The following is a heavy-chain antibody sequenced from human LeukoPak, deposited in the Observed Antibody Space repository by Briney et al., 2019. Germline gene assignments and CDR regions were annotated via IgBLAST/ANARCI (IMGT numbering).Heavy chain of an antibody. D-gene: IGHD1-26*01. CDR2: ISGDGDSK. CDR1: GFTFDDYA. Sequence: PGGSLRLSCAASGFTFDDYAMHWVRQTPGKGLEWVSLISGDGDSKYYADSVKGRYTISRDNSKNSLYLQVNSLRTEDAALFYCARPGGGTYWRFDYWGQGILVTVSS. J-gene: IGHJ4*02. CDR3: ARPGGGTYWRFDY. V-gene: IGHV3-43*02.